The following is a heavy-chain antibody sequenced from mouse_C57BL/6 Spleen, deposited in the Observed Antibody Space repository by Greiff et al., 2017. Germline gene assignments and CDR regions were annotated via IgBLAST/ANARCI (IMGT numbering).Heavy chain of an antibody. V-gene: IGHV1-50*01. Sequence: VQLQQPGAELVKPGASVKLSCKASGYTFTSYWMRWVKQRPGQGLEWIGEIDPSDSYTNYNQKFKGKATVTVDKSSSTAYMQLSSLTSEDSAVYYCAKLYYYGSSYSAMDYWGQGTSVTVSS. D-gene: IGHD1-1*01. CDR2: IDPSDSYT. J-gene: IGHJ4*01. CDR3: AKLYYYGSSYSAMDY. CDR1: GYTFTSYW.